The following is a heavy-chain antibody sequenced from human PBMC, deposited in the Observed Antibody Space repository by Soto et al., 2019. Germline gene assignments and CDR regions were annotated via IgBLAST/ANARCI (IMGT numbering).Heavy chain of an antibody. CDR3: ATGGDKWLLLHYDAFDI. J-gene: IGHJ3*02. V-gene: IGHV4-38-2*01. CDR2: IYHSGST. CDR1: GYSISSGYY. Sequence: SETLSLTCAVSGYSISSGYYWGWIRQPPGKGLEWIGSIYHSGSTYYNPSLKSRVTISVDTSKNQFSLKLSSVTAADTAVYYCATGGDKWLLLHYDAFDIWGQGTMVTVS. D-gene: IGHD3-22*01.